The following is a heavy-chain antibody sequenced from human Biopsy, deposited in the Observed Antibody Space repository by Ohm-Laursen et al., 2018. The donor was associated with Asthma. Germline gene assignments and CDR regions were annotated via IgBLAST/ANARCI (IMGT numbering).Heavy chain of an antibody. CDR2: LIPVLGTP. CDR3: ARGYSGSNRIVYYYSGLEV. Sequence: SVKVSCKASGDSFSSYAISWVRQAPGQGLEWMGGLIPVLGTPDHAQMFEGRVTITADESTSTAYMELSSLSSEDTAVYYCARGYSGSNRIVYYYSGLEVWGQGTTVTVSS. CDR1: GDSFSSYA. J-gene: IGHJ6*02. V-gene: IGHV1-69*13. D-gene: IGHD5-12*01.